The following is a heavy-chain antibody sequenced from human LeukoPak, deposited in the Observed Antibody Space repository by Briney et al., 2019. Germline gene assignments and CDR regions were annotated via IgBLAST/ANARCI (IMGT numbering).Heavy chain of an antibody. CDR3: ARFYGGNIDY. CDR1: GGTFSSYA. Sequence: ASVKVSCKASGGTFSSYAISWVRQAPGQGLEWMGWISAYNGNTNYAQKLQGRVTMTTDTSTSTAYMELRSLRSDDTAVYYCARFYGGNIDYWGQGTLVTVSS. J-gene: IGHJ4*02. CDR2: ISAYNGNT. V-gene: IGHV1-18*01. D-gene: IGHD4-23*01.